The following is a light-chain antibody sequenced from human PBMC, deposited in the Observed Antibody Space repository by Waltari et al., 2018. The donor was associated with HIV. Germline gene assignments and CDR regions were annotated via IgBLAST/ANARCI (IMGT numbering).Light chain of an antibody. CDR3: QQYGSSPNT. J-gene: IGKJ2*01. CDR2: GAS. V-gene: IGKV3-20*01. CDR1: QSVSSSY. Sequence: TQSPGTLSLSPGDRATLSCRASQSVSSSYLAWYQQKPGQAPRLLIYGASSRATGIPDRFSGSGSGTDFTLTISRLEPEDFAVYYCQQYGSSPNTFGQGTKLEIK.